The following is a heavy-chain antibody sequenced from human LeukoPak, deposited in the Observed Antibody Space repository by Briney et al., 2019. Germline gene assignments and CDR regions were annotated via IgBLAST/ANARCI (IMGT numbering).Heavy chain of an antibody. J-gene: IGHJ6*02. CDR3: ARGGYCSGGSCYKYYYGMDV. CDR2: IYYSGST. V-gene: IGHV4-59*01. Sequence: SETLSLTCTVSGGSISSYYWGWIRQPPGKGLEWIGYIYYSGSTNYNPSLKSRVTISVDTSKNQFSLKLSSVTAADTAVYYCARGGYCSGGSCYKYYYGMDVWGQGTTVTVSS. CDR1: GGSISSYY. D-gene: IGHD2-15*01.